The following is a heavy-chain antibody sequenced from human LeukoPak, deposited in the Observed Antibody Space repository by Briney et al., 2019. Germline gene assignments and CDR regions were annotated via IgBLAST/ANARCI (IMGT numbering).Heavy chain of an antibody. Sequence: GGSLRLSCAASGFTFINAWMSWVRQAPGKGLEWVGRIKSKIDGGTTDYVAPVKGRFTISRDDSKNTLYLQMNSLKTEDTAVYYCSTHGWDWGRGTLVTVSS. CDR3: STHGWD. CDR2: IKSKIDGGTT. CDR1: GFTFINAW. J-gene: IGHJ4*02. V-gene: IGHV3-15*01. D-gene: IGHD3-10*01.